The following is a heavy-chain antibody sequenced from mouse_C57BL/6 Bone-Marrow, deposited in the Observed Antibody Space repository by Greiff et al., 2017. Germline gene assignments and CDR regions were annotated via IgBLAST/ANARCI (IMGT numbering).Heavy chain of an antibody. V-gene: IGHV1-54*01. CDR3: ARRLWSSYAMDY. D-gene: IGHD1-1*02. CDR2: INPGSGGT. J-gene: IGHJ4*01. Sequence: QVQLQQSGAELVRPGTSVKVSCKASGYAFTNYLIEWVKQRPGQGLEWIGVINPGSGGTNYNEKFKGKATLTADKSSSTAYMQLISLTSEDSAVYFCARRLWSSYAMDYWGQGTSVTVSS. CDR1: GYAFTNYL.